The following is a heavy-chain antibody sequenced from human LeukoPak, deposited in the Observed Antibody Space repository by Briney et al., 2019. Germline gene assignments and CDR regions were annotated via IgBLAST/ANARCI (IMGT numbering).Heavy chain of an antibody. CDR1: GGSISSYY. CDR3: ARDGSIAAEHSGGEYYYMDV. Sequence: SETLSLTCTVSGGSISSYYWSWIRQPPGKGLEWIGYIYYSGSTNYNPSLKSRVTISVDTSKNQFSLKLSSVTAADTAVYYCARDGSIAAEHSGGEYYYMDVWGKGTTVTVSS. D-gene: IGHD6-6*01. CDR2: IYYSGST. V-gene: IGHV4-59*01. J-gene: IGHJ6*03.